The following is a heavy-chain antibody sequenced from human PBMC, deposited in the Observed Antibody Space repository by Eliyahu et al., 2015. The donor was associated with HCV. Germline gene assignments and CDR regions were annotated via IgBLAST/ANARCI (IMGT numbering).Heavy chain of an antibody. J-gene: IGHJ5*02. CDR1: GASISSGYW. CDR2: IHPSGGT. D-gene: IGHD3-10*01. Sequence: QVQLQESGPGLVKPSGTLSLTCAVSGASISSGYWWGWVRQSPGQGLEWVANIHPSGGTNYNPSLKSRVTISVDKSRNQFSLRLYSVTAADTAMYYCVRAGHGSRQNRDFFDPWGQGTLVTVSS. V-gene: IGHV4-4*02. CDR3: VRAGHGSRQNRDFFDP.